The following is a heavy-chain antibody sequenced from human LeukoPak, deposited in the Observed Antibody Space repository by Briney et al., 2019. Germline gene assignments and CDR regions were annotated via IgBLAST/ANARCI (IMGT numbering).Heavy chain of an antibody. CDR2: INHSGST. V-gene: IGHV4-34*01. D-gene: IGHD3-10*01. J-gene: IGHJ5*02. CDR1: GGSFSGYY. CDR3: ARDEYYGSGSPFNWFDP. Sequence: PSETLSLTCAVYGGSFSGYYWSWIRQPPGKELEWIGEINHSGSTNYNPSLKSRVTISVDTSKNQFSLKLSSVTAADTAVYYCARDEYYGSGSPFNWFDPWGQGTLVTVSS.